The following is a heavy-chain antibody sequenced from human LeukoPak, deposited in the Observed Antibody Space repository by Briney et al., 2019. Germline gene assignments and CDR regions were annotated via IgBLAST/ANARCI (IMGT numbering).Heavy chain of an antibody. Sequence: GGSLRLSCAASGFTVSTDHMSWVRQAPGKGLEWVAVSYSGGTSQYAESVKGRFTISRDNSKNTLDLQMNSLRAEDTALYYCARVWELSFDYWGQGTLVTVSS. CDR2: SYSGGTS. CDR1: GFTVSTDH. CDR3: ARVWELSFDY. V-gene: IGHV3-53*01. D-gene: IGHD1-26*01. J-gene: IGHJ4*02.